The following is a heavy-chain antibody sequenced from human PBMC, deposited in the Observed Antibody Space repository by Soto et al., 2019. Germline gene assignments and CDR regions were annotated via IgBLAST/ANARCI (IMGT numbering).Heavy chain of an antibody. D-gene: IGHD2-15*01. Sequence: QVQLVQSGAEVKKPGASVKVSCKASGYTFTSYDINWVRQSTGQGLAWMGWMNHNSGNTGYAQKFQGRVTMTRSTSISTAYMELSSLRSEDTAVYYCASYIRPCSGRSCYGSGLNYWGQGTLVTVSS. J-gene: IGHJ4*02. V-gene: IGHV1-8*01. CDR1: GYTFTSYD. CDR2: MNHNSGNT. CDR3: ASYIRPCSGRSCYGSGLNY.